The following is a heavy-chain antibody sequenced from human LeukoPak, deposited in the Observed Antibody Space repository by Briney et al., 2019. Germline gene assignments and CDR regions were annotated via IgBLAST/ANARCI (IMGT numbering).Heavy chain of an antibody. J-gene: IGHJ4*02. V-gene: IGHV3-30*18. Sequence: GGSLRLSCAASGFTFSSYGMHWVRQAPGKGLEWVAVISYDGSNKYYADSVKGRSTISRDNSKNTLYLQMNSLRAEDTAVYYCAKGVLMGISDLDYWGQGTLVTVSS. CDR1: GFTFSSYG. D-gene: IGHD2-8*01. CDR2: ISYDGSNK. CDR3: AKGVLMGISDLDY.